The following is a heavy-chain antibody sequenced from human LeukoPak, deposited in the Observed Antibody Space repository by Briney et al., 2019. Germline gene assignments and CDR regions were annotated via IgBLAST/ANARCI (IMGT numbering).Heavy chain of an antibody. CDR3: ARDLAGYNSFDY. D-gene: IGHD5-24*01. J-gene: IGHJ4*02. V-gene: IGHV3-48*03. CDR1: GFTFSSYE. Sequence: GGSLRLSCAASGFTFSSYEINWVRQAPGKGLGWVAFISTSGTTIYYADSVKGRFTISRDNAKNSLYLQMNSLRAEDTAVYYCARDLAGYNSFDYWGQGTLVTVSS. CDR2: ISTSGTTI.